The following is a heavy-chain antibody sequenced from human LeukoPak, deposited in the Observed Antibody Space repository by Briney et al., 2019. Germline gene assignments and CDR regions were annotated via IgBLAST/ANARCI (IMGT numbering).Heavy chain of an antibody. V-gene: IGHV3-23*01. Sequence: GGSLRLSCAASRFTLSTYWMSWVRQAPGKGLEWVSAISGSGGSTYYVDSVKGRFTISRDNFKNTLYLQMNSLRAEDTAVYYCAKVRDYDSSGYSDYWGQGNLVTVSS. J-gene: IGHJ4*02. D-gene: IGHD3-22*01. CDR3: AKVRDYDSSGYSDY. CDR2: ISGSGGST. CDR1: RFTLSTYW.